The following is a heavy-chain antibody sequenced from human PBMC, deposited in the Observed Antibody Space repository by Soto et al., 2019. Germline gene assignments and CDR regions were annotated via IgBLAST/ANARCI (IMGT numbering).Heavy chain of an antibody. CDR3: AKDLYYYDFSLDDS. V-gene: IGHV3-30*18. D-gene: IGHD3-16*01. Sequence: GWSLRLSCTASVFTCSSYAMHWVRQAPGRGLEWVAVVSYDGSIENYVDSVRGRFTISRDNSKNTVFLQMNSLRVEDTAVYYCAKDLYYYDFSLDDSWGQGTLVTVSS. J-gene: IGHJ5*02. CDR2: VSYDGSIE. CDR1: VFTCSSYA.